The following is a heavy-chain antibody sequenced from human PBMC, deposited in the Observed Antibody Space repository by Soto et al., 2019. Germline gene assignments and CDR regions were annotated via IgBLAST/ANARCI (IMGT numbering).Heavy chain of an antibody. CDR1: GCTFTGYY. CDR2: INPNSGGT. J-gene: IGHJ5*02. Sequence: ASVKVSCKASGCTFTGYYMHWVRQAPGQGLEWMGWINPNSGGTNYAQKFQGWVTMTRDTSISTAYMELSRLRSDDTAVYYCARDLGAAAGTGYNGFDPWGQGTLVTVSS. CDR3: ARDLGAAAGTGYNGFDP. D-gene: IGHD6-13*01. V-gene: IGHV1-2*04.